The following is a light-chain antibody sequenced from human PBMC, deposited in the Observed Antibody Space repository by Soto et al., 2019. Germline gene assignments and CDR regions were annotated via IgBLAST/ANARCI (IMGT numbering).Light chain of an antibody. CDR1: QSVLYNSNNKNY. CDR3: QQYYSIPWT. Sequence: DIVMTQSPDSLAVSLGERVTIDCKSSQSVLYNSNNKNYLAWYQRKPGQPPKLLVYWASTRESGVPDRFSGSGSGTDFTLTISSLQAEDVAVYYCQQYYSIPWTFGQGTKVEIK. V-gene: IGKV4-1*01. J-gene: IGKJ1*01. CDR2: WAS.